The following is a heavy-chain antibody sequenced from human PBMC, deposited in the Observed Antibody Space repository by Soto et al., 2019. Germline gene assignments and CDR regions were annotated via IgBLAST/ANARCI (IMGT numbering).Heavy chain of an antibody. CDR2: ISSKSTTI. J-gene: IGHJ5*02. V-gene: IGHV3-48*02. CDR1: GYTFVSYS. Sequence: EVQLVESGGGLVQPGGSLRLSCGASGYTFVSYSMNWVRQAPGKGLEWVSYISSKSTTIYYADSVKGRFTISRDNAKNSLYLQMNSLRDEDTAIYYCARRVDTSMVKRWFDPWGQGTLVTVSS. D-gene: IGHD5-18*01. CDR3: ARRVDTSMVKRWFDP.